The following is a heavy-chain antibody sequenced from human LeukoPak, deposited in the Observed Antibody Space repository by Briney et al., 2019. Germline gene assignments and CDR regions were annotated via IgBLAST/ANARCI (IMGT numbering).Heavy chain of an antibody. D-gene: IGHD3-10*01. CDR3: ARQAPTMVRGDVFDY. Sequence: SETLSLTCTVSGGSISSYYWSWIRQPPGKGLEWIGYIYYSGSTNYNPSLKSRVTISVDTSKNQFSLKLSSVTAADTAVYYCARQAPTMVRGDVFDYWGQGTLVTVSS. V-gene: IGHV4-59*01. CDR1: GGSISSYY. J-gene: IGHJ4*02. CDR2: IYYSGST.